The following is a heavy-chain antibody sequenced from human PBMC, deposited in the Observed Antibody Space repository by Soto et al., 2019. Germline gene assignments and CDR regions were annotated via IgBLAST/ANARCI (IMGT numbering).Heavy chain of an antibody. CDR2: ISYDGSNK. CDR3: ARAHLARFGVALGYYGMDV. D-gene: IGHD3-3*01. V-gene: IGHV3-30-3*01. Sequence: PGGSLRLSCAASGFTFSSYAMHWVRQAPGKGLEWVAVISYDGSNKYYADSVKGRFTISRDNSKNTLYLQMNSLRAEDTAVYYCARAHLARFGVALGYYGMDVWGQGTTVTVSS. CDR1: GFTFSSYA. J-gene: IGHJ6*02.